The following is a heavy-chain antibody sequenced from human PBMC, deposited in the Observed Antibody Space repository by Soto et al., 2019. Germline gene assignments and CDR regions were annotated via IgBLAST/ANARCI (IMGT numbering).Heavy chain of an antibody. CDR2: ISAYNGNT. Sequence: ASVKVSCKASGYTFTSYGISWVRQAPGQGLEWMGWISAYNGNTNYAQKLQGRVTMTTDTSTSTAYMELRSLRSDDTAVYYCARGESGSHILTPYYYYRMDVWGQGTTVTVSS. V-gene: IGHV1-18*04. CDR3: ARGESGSHILTPYYYYRMDV. CDR1: GYTFTSYG. D-gene: IGHD3-9*01. J-gene: IGHJ6*02.